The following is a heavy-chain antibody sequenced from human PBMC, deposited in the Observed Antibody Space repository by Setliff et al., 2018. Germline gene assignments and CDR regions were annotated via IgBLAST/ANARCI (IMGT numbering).Heavy chain of an antibody. J-gene: IGHJ5*02. CDR2: INQDGSAQ. Sequence: PGGSLSLSCAASGFTFSSLWMAWVRQAPGRGLEWVANINQDGSAQYYVDPVKGRFTISRDNAKNSLYLQMSSLRVEDTAVYFCARDVFDFRTGQAGPWGQGTLVTVSS. D-gene: IGHD3-3*01. CDR1: GFTFSSLW. CDR3: ARDVFDFRTGQAGP. V-gene: IGHV3-7*01.